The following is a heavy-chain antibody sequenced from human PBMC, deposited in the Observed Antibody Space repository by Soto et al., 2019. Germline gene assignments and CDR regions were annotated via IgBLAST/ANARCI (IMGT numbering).Heavy chain of an antibody. CDR2: IIPICGTA. Sequence: QVQLVQSGSEVEKPDSSVKVSCKASGGTFSSYVLSWVRQAPGKGLVWMGGIIPICGTANFAQQFQGSVTITADESAGTAYMELSSLRTEDTAVYYCARVRYYDLWYFDLWGSGTLVAVSA. CDR1: GGTFSSYV. V-gene: IGHV1-69*01. CDR3: ARVRYYDLWYFDL. D-gene: IGHD3-22*01. J-gene: IGHJ2*01.